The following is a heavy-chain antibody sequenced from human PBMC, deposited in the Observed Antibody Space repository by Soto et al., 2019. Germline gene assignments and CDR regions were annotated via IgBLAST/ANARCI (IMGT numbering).Heavy chain of an antibody. D-gene: IGHD6-25*01. CDR1: GYTFIDFY. CDR2: INPKSGGT. V-gene: IGHV1-2*06. Sequence: ASVKVSCKASGYTFIDFYIYWVRQAPGQGLEWMGRINPKSGGTNYAQNFQGRVTMTRDTSINTAYMSVSRLKSDDTAVYYCARDLAKGAGSAGFDYWGQGTLVTVSS. CDR3: ARDLAKGAGSAGFDY. J-gene: IGHJ4*02.